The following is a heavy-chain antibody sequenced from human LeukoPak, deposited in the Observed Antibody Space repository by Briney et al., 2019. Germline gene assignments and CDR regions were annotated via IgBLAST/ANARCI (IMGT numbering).Heavy chain of an antibody. CDR2: IIPMFGTA. Sequence: ASVKVSCKASGGTFSSYAISWVRQAPGQGLEWMGGIIPMFGTADYAQKFQGRVTISADESTSTAYMELSSLRSEDTAVFYCVRVNISPYYSDNGGRADWFDPWGQGTLVTVSS. CDR1: GGTFSSYA. D-gene: IGHD3-22*01. J-gene: IGHJ5*02. V-gene: IGHV1-69*13. CDR3: VRVNISPYYSDNGGRADWFDP.